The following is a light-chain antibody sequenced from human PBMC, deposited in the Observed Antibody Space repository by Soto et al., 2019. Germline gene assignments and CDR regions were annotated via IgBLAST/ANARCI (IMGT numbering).Light chain of an antibody. CDR3: QQYGSSGT. J-gene: IGKJ1*01. V-gene: IGKV3-20*01. Sequence: EIVLTQSPGTLSLSPGERATLSCRASQSVISSSLAWYQQKPGQAPRLLIYGASSRATGIPDRFSGSGSGTDFTLTISRLEPGDFAVYYCQQYGSSGTFGQGTKVDIK. CDR1: QSVISSS. CDR2: GAS.